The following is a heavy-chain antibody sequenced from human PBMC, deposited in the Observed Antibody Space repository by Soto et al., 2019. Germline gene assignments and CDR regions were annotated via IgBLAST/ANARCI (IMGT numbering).Heavy chain of an antibody. CDR1: GFTLSHVW. Sequence: EVQLVESGGGLVKPGGSLRLSCVGSGFTLSHVWMSWVRQSPGKGLEWVGRIKSKNDGGTTDYGPPAKGRFTISRDDSKNTLYLQMNSLNPEDTGVYYCIADETGDYGSNVYYYFAMDVWGQGTTVTVSS. V-gene: IGHV3-15*01. CDR2: IKSKNDGGTT. J-gene: IGHJ6*02. D-gene: IGHD3-16*01. CDR3: IADETGDYGSNVYYYFAMDV.